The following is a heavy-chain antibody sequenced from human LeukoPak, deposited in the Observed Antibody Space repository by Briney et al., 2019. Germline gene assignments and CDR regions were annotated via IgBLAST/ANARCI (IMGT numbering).Heavy chain of an antibody. CDR1: GFTVSSNY. V-gene: IGHV3-23*01. D-gene: IGHD3-22*01. CDR3: AKARYDSSGYYLDY. J-gene: IGHJ4*02. CDR2: ISGSGGST. Sequence: GGSLRLSCAASGFTVSSNYMSWVRQAPGKGLEWVSAISGSGGSTYYADSVKGRFTISRDNSKNTLYLQMNSLRAEDTAVYYCAKARYDSSGYYLDYWGQGTLVTVSS.